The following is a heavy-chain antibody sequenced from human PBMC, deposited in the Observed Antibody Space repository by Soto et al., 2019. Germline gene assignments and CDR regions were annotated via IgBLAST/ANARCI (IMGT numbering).Heavy chain of an antibody. Sequence: QVQLVESGGGVVQPGRSLRLSCAASGFTFSSYGMHWVRQAPGKGLEWVAVISYDGSNKYYADSVKGRFTISRDNSKNTLYLQMNSLRAEDTAVYYCAKDQEQCLFGDWGQGTLVTVSS. CDR1: GFTFSSYG. D-gene: IGHD6-19*01. CDR3: AKDQEQCLFGD. J-gene: IGHJ4*02. V-gene: IGHV3-30*18. CDR2: ISYDGSNK.